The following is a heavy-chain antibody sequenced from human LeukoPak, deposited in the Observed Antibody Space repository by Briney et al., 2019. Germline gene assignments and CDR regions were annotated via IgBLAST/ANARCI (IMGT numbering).Heavy chain of an antibody. J-gene: IGHJ1*01. V-gene: IGHV3-23*01. CDR3: AKGVYGSGSYREYFEQ. D-gene: IGHD3-10*01. CDR2: SSASGDSP. CDR1: GFTFNNYA. Sequence: GGSLRLSCTASGFTFNNYAMSWVRQAPGKALEWVSASSASGDSPYYADSVKGRFTISRDNSKNTLDLQMNSLRVEDTAVYYCAKGVYGSGSYREYFEQWGQGTLVTVSS.